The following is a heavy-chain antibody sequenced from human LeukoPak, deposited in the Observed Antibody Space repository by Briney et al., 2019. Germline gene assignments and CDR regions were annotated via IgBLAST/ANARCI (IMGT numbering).Heavy chain of an antibody. V-gene: IGHV1-24*01. CDR2: FDPEDGET. CDR1: GYTLTELS. CDR3: ATYIVGATRGGDWFDP. D-gene: IGHD1-26*01. J-gene: IGHJ5*02. Sequence: ASVKVSCKVSGYTLTELSMHWVRQAPGKELEWMGGFDPEDGETIYAQKFQGRVTMTEDTSTDTAYMELSSLRSEDTAVYYCATYIVGATRGGDWFDPWGQGTLVTVSS.